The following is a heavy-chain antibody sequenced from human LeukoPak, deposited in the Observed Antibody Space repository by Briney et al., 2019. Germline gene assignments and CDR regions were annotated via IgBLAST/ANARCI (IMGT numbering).Heavy chain of an antibody. V-gene: IGHV4-39*07. CDR2: IYYSGTT. CDR1: GGSISSTSYY. J-gene: IGHJ4*02. D-gene: IGHD3-10*01. Sequence: SETLSLTCTVSGGSISSTSYYWGWIRQPLGKGLEWIGSIYYSGTTYYNPSLKSRVTISVDTSKNQFSLRLNSVTAADTAVYYCARTLGGSGSYPVGFDYWGQGTLVTVSS. CDR3: ARTLGGSGSYPVGFDY.